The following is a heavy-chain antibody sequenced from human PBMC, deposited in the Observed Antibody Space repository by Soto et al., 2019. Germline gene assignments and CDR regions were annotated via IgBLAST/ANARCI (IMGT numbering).Heavy chain of an antibody. Sequence: SETLSLTCTVSGGSISSYYWSWIRQPPGKGLEWIGYIYYSGSTNYNPSLKSRVTISVDTSKNQFSLKLSSVTAADTAVYYCARGVATNDGAFDIWGQGTMVTVSS. CDR3: ARGVATNDGAFDI. CDR1: GGSISSYY. CDR2: IYYSGST. J-gene: IGHJ3*02. D-gene: IGHD5-12*01. V-gene: IGHV4-59*08.